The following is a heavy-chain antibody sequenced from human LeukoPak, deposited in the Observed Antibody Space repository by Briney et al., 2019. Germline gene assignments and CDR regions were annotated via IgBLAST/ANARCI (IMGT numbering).Heavy chain of an antibody. CDR1: GGSISSYY. CDR3: ARSIWFGEFI. CDR2: IYYSGST. J-gene: IGHJ4*02. D-gene: IGHD3-10*01. Sequence: SETLSLTCTVSGGSISSYYWSWIRQPPGKGLEWIGYIYYSGSTNYNPSLKSRVTISVDTSKNQFSLKLSSVTAADTAVYYCARSIWFGEFIWGQETLVTVSS. V-gene: IGHV4-59*01.